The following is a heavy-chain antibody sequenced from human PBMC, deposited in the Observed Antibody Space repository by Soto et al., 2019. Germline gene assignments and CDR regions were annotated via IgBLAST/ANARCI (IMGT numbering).Heavy chain of an antibody. CDR1: GFTFSSNA. J-gene: IGHJ4*02. D-gene: IGHD3-10*01. V-gene: IGHV3-23*01. CDR2: ITNTGGDT. CDR3: AKASGKNYPGSRVFDS. Sequence: PGGSLRLSCAASGFTFSSNAMGWVRQAPGKGLEWVSVITNTGGDTLYADSVKGRFTISRDNSKNTLYLQMNSLRAEDTAIYYCAKASGKNYPGSRVFDSWGQGTRVTVSS.